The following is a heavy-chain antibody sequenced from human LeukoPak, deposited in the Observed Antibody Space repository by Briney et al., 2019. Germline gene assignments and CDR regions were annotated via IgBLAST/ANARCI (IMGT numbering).Heavy chain of an antibody. V-gene: IGHV3-23*01. CDR3: AKITVATTPNY. CDR1: GFTFSTYN. D-gene: IGHD3-10*01. Sequence: PGGSLRLSCATSGFTFSTYNMNWVRQASGKGLEWVSGITDNGRKTYYADSVKGRFSISRDNSKNTLYLQMSDLRAEDTAVYYCAKITVATTPNYWGQGTLVTVSS. CDR2: ITDNGRKT. J-gene: IGHJ4*02.